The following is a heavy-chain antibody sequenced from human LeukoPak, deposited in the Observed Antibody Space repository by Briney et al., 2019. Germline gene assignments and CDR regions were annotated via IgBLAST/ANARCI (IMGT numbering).Heavy chain of an antibody. CDR3: ARVDRESDGFDY. J-gene: IGHJ4*02. CDR2: ISSNGGST. D-gene: IGHD2-21*02. Sequence: PGGSLRLSCAASGFTFSSYAMHWVRQAPGEGLEYVSAISSNGGSTYYANSVKGRFTISRDNSKNTLYLQMGSLRAEDMAVYYCARVDRESDGFDYWGQGTLVTVSS. V-gene: IGHV3-64*01. CDR1: GFTFSSYA.